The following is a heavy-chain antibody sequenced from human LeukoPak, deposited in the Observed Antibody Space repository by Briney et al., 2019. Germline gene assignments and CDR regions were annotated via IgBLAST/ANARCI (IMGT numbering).Heavy chain of an antibody. CDR1: GGSVSSYY. CDR3: ARGTRGLYFDY. CDR2: IYYSGST. J-gene: IGHJ4*02. V-gene: IGHV4-59*02. Sequence: SETLSLTCTVSGGSVSSYYWSWIRQPPGKGLEWIGYIYYSGSTNYNPSLKSRVTISVDTSKNQFSLKLSSVTAADTAVYYCARGTRGLYFDYWGQGTLVTVSS.